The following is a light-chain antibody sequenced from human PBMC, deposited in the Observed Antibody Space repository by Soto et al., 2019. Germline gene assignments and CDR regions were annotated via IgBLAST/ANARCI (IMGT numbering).Light chain of an antibody. CDR1: QSIGNY. CDR2: SAS. Sequence: DIPMTQSPSSLSASIGDRVTLTCRSSQSIGNYLNWYQQKPGKAPSLLIHSASTLQNGVPSRFSGSGSGTEFTFTISGLQPDDVATYYCQARYTTPLTFGQGTRLE. CDR3: QARYTTPLT. V-gene: IGKV1-39*01. J-gene: IGKJ5*01.